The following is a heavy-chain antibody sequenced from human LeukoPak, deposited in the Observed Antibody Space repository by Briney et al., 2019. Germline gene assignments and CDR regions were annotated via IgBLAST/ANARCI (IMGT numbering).Heavy chain of an antibody. V-gene: IGHV3-9*01. CDR1: GFTFDDYA. CDR3: AKGSRGYSYGFAQLDY. CDR2: ISWNSGSI. Sequence: PGGSLRLSCAASGFTFDDYAMHWVRQAPGEGLEWVSGISWNSGSIGYADSVKGRFTISRDNAKNSLYLQMNSLRAEDTALYYCAKGSRGYSYGFAQLDYWGQGTLVTVSS. J-gene: IGHJ4*02. D-gene: IGHD5-18*01.